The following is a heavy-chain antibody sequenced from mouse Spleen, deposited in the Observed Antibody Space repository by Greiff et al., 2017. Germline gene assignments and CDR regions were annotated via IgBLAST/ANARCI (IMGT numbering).Heavy chain of an antibody. CDR3: ARQGGSDDFDY. D-gene: IGHD1-1*01. V-gene: IGHV1-53*01. Sequence: QVQLQQPGAELVKPGASVKLSCKASGYTFTSYCMHWVKQRPGQGLEWIGNINPSNGGTKYNEKFKGKATITVDKSSNTAYMQLSSLTSEDSAVYYCARQGGSDDFDYWGQGTTLTVSS. CDR2: INPSNGGT. CDR1: GYTFTSYC. J-gene: IGHJ2*01.